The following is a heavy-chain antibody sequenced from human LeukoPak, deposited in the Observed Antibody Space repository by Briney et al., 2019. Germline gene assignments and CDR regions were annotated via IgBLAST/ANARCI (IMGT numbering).Heavy chain of an antibody. J-gene: IGHJ4*02. CDR1: GGTFSSYA. CDR3: ARSGGSGSYYDC. CDR2: IIPILGIA. V-gene: IGHV1-69*04. D-gene: IGHD3-10*01. Sequence: SVKVSCKASGGTFSSYAISWVRQAPGQGLEWMGRIIPILGIANYAQKFQGRVTITADKSTSTAYMELSSLRSEDTAVYYCARSGGSGSYYDCWGQGTLVTVSS.